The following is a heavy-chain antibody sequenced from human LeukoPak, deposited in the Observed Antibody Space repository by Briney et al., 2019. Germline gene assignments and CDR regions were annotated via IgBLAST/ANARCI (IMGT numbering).Heavy chain of an antibody. V-gene: IGHV3-23*01. Sequence: GGSLRLSCAASGFTFSSHVMSWVRQAPGKELEWVSTISGGGDSTYYADSVKGRFSISRDNSKNTLYLQMNSLRAEDTAVYYCAKREYYYGSGSSYYFDSWGQGTLVTVSS. D-gene: IGHD3-10*01. CDR3: AKREYYYGSGSSYYFDS. J-gene: IGHJ4*02. CDR2: ISGGGDST. CDR1: GFTFSSHV.